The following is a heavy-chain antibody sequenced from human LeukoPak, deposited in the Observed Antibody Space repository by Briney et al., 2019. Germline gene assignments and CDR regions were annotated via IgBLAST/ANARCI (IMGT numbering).Heavy chain of an antibody. D-gene: IGHD3-10*01. CDR2: IYTSGTT. V-gene: IGHV4-61*02. J-gene: IGHJ4*02. CDR1: GGPISSGSYY. Sequence: KPSETLSLTCAVSGGPISSGSYYWSWIRQPAGKGLEWIGRIYTSGTTNYNPSLKSRVTMSVDTSKNQFSLKLSSVTAADTAVYFCARGPRGEHYFNYWGQGTLVTVSS. CDR3: ARGPRGEHYFNY.